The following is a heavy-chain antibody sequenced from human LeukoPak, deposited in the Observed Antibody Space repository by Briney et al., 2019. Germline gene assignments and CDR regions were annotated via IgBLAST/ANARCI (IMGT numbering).Heavy chain of an antibody. Sequence: GASVKVSCKASGYTFTMYGITWVRQAPGQGLEWMGWISAYNDNTNYAQNLQDRVTMTTDASTSTVYMELRSLGSDDTAVYYCARDLSGRHDYWGQGTLVTVSS. CDR2: ISAYNDNT. D-gene: IGHD1-14*01. J-gene: IGHJ4*02. V-gene: IGHV1-18*01. CDR3: ARDLSGRHDY. CDR1: GYTFTMYG.